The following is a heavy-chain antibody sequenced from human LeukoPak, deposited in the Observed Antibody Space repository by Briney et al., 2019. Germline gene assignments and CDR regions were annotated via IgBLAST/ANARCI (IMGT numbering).Heavy chain of an antibody. CDR1: GFTFSNAY. V-gene: IGHV3-15*07. J-gene: IGHJ4*02. CDR3: IPPLPYSAQ. D-gene: IGHD2-21*01. Sequence: GGSLRLSCAASGFTFSNAYMNWVRQAPGKGLEWVGRIKPKTDGGTTEYAAPVKDRFSISRDDSKSMMYLQMNSLKTEDTAVYYCIPPLPYSAQGGQGTLVTVSS. CDR2: IKPKTDGGTT.